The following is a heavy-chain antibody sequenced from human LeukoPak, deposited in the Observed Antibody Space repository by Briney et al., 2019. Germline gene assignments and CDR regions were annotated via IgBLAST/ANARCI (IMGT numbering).Heavy chain of an antibody. Sequence: PARSLRLSCAASGFIFSNYAMHWVRQAPGKGLEWVAVISYEGNNKYFADSVKGRFTISRDNSKNTLYLQMNSLRAEDTAVYYCAKDSILIPASKSALDYWGQGTLVTVSS. CDR1: GFIFSNYA. CDR3: AKDSILIPASKSALDY. V-gene: IGHV3-30-3*01. D-gene: IGHD2-2*01. J-gene: IGHJ4*02. CDR2: ISYEGNNK.